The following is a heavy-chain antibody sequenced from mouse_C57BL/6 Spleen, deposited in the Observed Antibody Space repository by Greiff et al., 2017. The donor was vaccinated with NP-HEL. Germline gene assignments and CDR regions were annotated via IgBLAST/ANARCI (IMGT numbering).Heavy chain of an antibody. D-gene: IGHD2-3*01. V-gene: IGHV1-69*01. J-gene: IGHJ1*03. CDR1: GYTFTSYW. Sequence: VQLQQPGAELVMPGASVKLSCKASGYTFTSYWMHWVKQRPGQGLEWIGEIDPSDSYTNYNQKFKGKSTLTVDKSSSTAYMQLSSLTSEDSAVYYCARKGYENVYFDVWGTGTTVTVSS. CDR3: ARKGYENVYFDV. CDR2: IDPSDSYT.